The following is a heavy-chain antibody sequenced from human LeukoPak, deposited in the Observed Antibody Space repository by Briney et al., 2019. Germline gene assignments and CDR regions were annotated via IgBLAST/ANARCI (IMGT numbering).Heavy chain of an antibody. V-gene: IGHV3-30*02. D-gene: IGHD6-13*01. CDR3: ARGLIGIAAAGAFDY. CDR2: IRYDGSNK. Sequence: GGSLRLSCAASGFTFSSYGMHWVRQAPGKGLEWVAFIRYDGSNKYYADSVKGRFTISRDNAKNSLYLQMNSLRAEDTAVYYCARGLIGIAAAGAFDYWGQGTLVTVSS. J-gene: IGHJ4*02. CDR1: GFTFSSYG.